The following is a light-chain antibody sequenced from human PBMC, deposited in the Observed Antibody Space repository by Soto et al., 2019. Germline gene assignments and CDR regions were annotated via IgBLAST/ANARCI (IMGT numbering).Light chain of an antibody. V-gene: IGLV2-14*01. J-gene: IGLJ2*01. CDR2: DVS. Sequence: QSALTQPASVSGSPGQSITISCTGTSSDVGAYNCVSWYQQYPGKAPKLMIYDVSHRPSGVTNRFSGSKSGNTASLTISGLQAEDEADYYCSSYASSSTLVVFGGGTKLTVL. CDR3: SSYASSSTLVV. CDR1: SSDVGAYNC.